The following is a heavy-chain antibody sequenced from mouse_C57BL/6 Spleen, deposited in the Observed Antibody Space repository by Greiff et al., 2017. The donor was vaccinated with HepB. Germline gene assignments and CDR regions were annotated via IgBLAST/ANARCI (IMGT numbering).Heavy chain of an antibody. CDR1: GYSITSGYY. D-gene: IGHD4-1*01. J-gene: IGHJ2*01. Sequence: EVQLQQSGPGLVKPSQSLSLTCSVTGYSITSGYYWNWIRQFPGNKLEWMGYISYDGSNNYNPSLKNRISITRDTSKNQFFLKLNSVTTEDTATYYCARGANWDDYFDYWGQSTTLTVSS. V-gene: IGHV3-6*01. CDR3: ARGANWDDYFDY. CDR2: ISYDGSN.